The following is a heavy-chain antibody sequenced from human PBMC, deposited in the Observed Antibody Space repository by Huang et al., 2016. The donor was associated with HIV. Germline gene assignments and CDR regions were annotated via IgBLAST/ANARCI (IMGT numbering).Heavy chain of an antibody. CDR1: GYSFSGYW. D-gene: IGHD6-6*01. Sequence: VQLVQSGAEVKKPGESLKISCKGSGYSFSGYWIAWVRQMPGKGLEWMWIIFPDDSDTTYSPSFEGQVTSSADKSIGTAYLQWSSLKASDTAMYYCARRFSSSSGYFDYWGQRSLVTVSS. J-gene: IGHJ4*02. V-gene: IGHV5-51*01. CDR3: ARRFSSSSGYFDY. CDR2: IFPDDSDT.